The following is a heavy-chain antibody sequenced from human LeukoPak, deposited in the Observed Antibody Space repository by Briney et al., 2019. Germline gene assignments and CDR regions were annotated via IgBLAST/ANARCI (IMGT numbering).Heavy chain of an antibody. V-gene: IGHV3-23*01. J-gene: IGHJ3*02. CDR1: GFTFSSYA. Sequence: GGSLRLSCAASGFTFSSYAMSWVRQAPGKGLEWVSAISGSGGSTYYADSVKGRFTISRDNSKNTLYLQMNSLRAEDTAVYYCAKVSSPSYYDSSGYYPAFDIWGQGTIVTVSS. CDR2: ISGSGGST. D-gene: IGHD3-22*01. CDR3: AKVSSPSYYDSSGYYPAFDI.